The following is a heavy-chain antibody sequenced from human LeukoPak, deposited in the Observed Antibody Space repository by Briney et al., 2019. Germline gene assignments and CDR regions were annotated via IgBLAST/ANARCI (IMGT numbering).Heavy chain of an antibody. Sequence: GGSLRLSCAASGFTFSGYWMSWVRQAPGKGLEWVANIKQDGSEKYYVDSVKGRFTISRDNAKNSLYLQMNSLRAEDTAVYYCASRQGIAARPPHYWGQGTLVTVSS. CDR3: ASRQGIAARPPHY. CDR2: IKQDGSEK. V-gene: IGHV3-7*01. D-gene: IGHD6-6*01. CDR1: GFTFSGYW. J-gene: IGHJ4*02.